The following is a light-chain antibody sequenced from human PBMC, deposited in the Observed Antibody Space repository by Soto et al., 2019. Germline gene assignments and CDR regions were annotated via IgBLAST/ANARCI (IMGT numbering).Light chain of an antibody. J-gene: IGKJ2*01. CDR1: QSVSSSY. CDR2: GAS. V-gene: IGKV3-20*01. CDR3: QQYGSSPT. Sequence: EIVLTQSPGTLSLSPGERATLSCRASQSVSSSYLAWYQQKPGQAPRLLIYGASSRATGIPDRFSGSGSGTDFTLTISRLEPEDVAEYYCQQYGSSPTFGQGTKLEIK.